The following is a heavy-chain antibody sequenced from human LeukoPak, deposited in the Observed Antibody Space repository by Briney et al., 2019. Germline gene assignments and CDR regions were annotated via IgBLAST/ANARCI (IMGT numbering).Heavy chain of an antibody. CDR1: GGSISTYY. V-gene: IGHV4-4*07. CDR3: ARDRAHCSSTSCYEGPPNWFDP. CDR2: IYTSGST. D-gene: IGHD2-2*01. Sequence: PSETLSLTCTISGGSISTYYWSWIRQPAGKGLEWIGRIYTSGSTNYNPSLKSRVTISVDTSKNQVSLKLRSVTAADTAVYYCARDRAHCSSTSCYEGPPNWFDPWGQGTLVTVSS. J-gene: IGHJ5*02.